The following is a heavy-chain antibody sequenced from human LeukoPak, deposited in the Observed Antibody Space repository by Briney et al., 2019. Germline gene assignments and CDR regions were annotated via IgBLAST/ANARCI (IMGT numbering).Heavy chain of an antibody. J-gene: IGHJ4*02. Sequence: PGGSLRLSCAASGLTFSSYGMHWVRQAPGKGLEGVAVIWYDGSNKYYADSVKGRFTISRDNSKNTLYLQMNSLRAEDTAVYYCAREGSSWYDYWGQGTLVTVSS. D-gene: IGHD6-13*01. V-gene: IGHV3-33*01. CDR1: GLTFSSYG. CDR3: AREGSSWYDY. CDR2: IWYDGSNK.